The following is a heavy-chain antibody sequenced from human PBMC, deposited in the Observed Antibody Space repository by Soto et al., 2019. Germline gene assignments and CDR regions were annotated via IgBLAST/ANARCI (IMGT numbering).Heavy chain of an antibody. CDR3: AKGRYSSSSLSKNYFDY. D-gene: IGHD6-6*01. J-gene: IGHJ4*02. CDR2: ISYDGSNK. Sequence: GGSLRLSCAASGFTFSSYGMHWVRQAPGKGLEWVAVISYDGSNKYYADSVKGRFTISRDNSKNTLYLQMNSLRAEDTAVYYCAKGRYSSSSLSKNYFDYWGQGTLVTVSS. CDR1: GFTFSSYG. V-gene: IGHV3-30*18.